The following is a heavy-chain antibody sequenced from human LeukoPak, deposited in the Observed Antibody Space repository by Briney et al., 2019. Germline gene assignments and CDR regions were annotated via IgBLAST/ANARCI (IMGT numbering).Heavy chain of an antibody. V-gene: IGHV5-51*01. CDR2: IYPGDSDT. Sequence: PGESLKISCKGSGYTFTSYWIGWVRQMPEKGLEWMGIIYPGDSDTRYSPSFVGQVTISVDESINAAYLQRNSLKASDTAMYYCARLQDCGGELYWHFDLWGRGTLVTVSS. CDR1: GYTFTSYW. J-gene: IGHJ2*01. D-gene: IGHD1-7*01. CDR3: ARLQDCGGELYWHFDL.